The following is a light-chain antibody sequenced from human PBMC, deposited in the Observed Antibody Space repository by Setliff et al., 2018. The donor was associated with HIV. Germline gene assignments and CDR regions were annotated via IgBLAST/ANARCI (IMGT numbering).Light chain of an antibody. CDR3: HSFASNTFYV. CDR1: SSDVGAYDY. Sequence: QSVLTQPASVSGSPGQSITISCTGTSSDVGAYDYVSWYQQHPGKAPKLIIYGVSHRPSGLSNRFSGSKSGNTASLTISGLQAEDEADYSCHSFASNTFYVFGTGTKVTVL. V-gene: IGLV2-14*03. CDR2: GVS. J-gene: IGLJ1*01.